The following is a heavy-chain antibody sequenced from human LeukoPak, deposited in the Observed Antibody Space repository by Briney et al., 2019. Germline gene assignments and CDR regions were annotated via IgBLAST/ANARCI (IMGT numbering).Heavy chain of an antibody. J-gene: IGHJ6*02. CDR1: GFTFSSYA. D-gene: IGHD4-23*01. V-gene: IGHV3-23*01. CDR3: AKATRWDYGMDV. Sequence: GGSLRLSCAASGFTFSSYAMSWVRQAPGKGLEWVSAISGSGGSTYYADSVKGRFTISRDNTKNTLYLQMNSLRAEDTAVYYCAKATRWDYGMDVWGQGTTVTVSS. CDR2: ISGSGGST.